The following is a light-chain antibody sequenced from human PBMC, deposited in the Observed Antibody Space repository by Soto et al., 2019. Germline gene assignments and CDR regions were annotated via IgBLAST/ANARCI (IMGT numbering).Light chain of an antibody. CDR2: DSS. V-gene: IGKV1-5*01. CDR3: QQYDGYSPQT. CDR1: QTISSW. Sequence: DIQMTQSPSTLSGSVGDRVTITCRASQTISSWLAWYQQKPGKAPQLLIYDSSTLEPGVPSRFRGSGSGTEFTLTINGQQPDDFATYYCQQYDGYSPQTFGQGTKVDIK. J-gene: IGKJ1*01.